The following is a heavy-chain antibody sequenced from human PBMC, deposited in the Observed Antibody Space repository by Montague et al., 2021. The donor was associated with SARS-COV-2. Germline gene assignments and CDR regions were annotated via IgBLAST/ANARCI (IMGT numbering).Heavy chain of an antibody. V-gene: IGHV4-39*01. CDR1: GDSVSSSDHY. CDR2: VYYSGYT. J-gene: IGHJ4*02. CDR3: ARRRLREDYFDF. D-gene: IGHD4-17*01. Sequence: SETLSLTCTVSGDSVSSSDHYWGRIRQPPGKGLEWLGIVYYSGYTYYNPCVKGRVTISIDASKNQSSLKLNSLTATDTAIYHCARRRLREDYFDFWGQGTLVTVSS.